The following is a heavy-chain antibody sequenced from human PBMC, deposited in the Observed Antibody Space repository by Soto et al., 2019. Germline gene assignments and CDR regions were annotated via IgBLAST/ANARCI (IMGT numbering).Heavy chain of an antibody. J-gene: IGHJ2*01. CDR1: GYTFTSYD. V-gene: IGHV1-8*01. D-gene: IGHD6-19*01. CDR2: MNPNSGNT. CDR3: ARALYSSGWTCFDL. Sequence: QVQLVQSGAEVKKPGASVKVSCKASGYTFTSYDINWVRQATGQGLEWMGWMNPNSGNTGYAQKFQGRVTMTRNTSISTAYMELGGLRSEDTAVYYCARALYSSGWTCFDLWGRGTLVTVSS.